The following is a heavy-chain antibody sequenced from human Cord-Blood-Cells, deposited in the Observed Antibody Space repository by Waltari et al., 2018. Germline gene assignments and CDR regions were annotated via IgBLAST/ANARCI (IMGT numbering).Heavy chain of an antibody. Sequence: QVQLVESGGGVVQPGRSLRLSCAASGFTFTSYGMHWVRQAPGKGLEWVAVIWYDGSNKYYADSVKGRFTISRDNSKNTLYLQMNSLRAEDTAVYYCARDFGWYFDLWGRGTLVTVSS. D-gene: IGHD3-3*01. V-gene: IGHV3-33*01. CDR1: GFTFTSYG. CDR2: IWYDGSNK. CDR3: ARDFGWYFDL. J-gene: IGHJ2*01.